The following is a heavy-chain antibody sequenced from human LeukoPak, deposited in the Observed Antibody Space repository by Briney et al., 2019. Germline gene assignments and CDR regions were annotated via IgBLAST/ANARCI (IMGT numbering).Heavy chain of an antibody. Sequence: ASVKVSCKASGYSFNSFYMHWVRQAPGQGLEWMGEINPSAGTTTYAQKFQGRVTMTRDTSTWTFYMEVTSLKSEDTAVYFCARAKDIVVVPAVPTPYYYYMDVWGKGTTVTVSS. CDR3: ARAKDIVVVPAVPTPYYYYMDV. J-gene: IGHJ6*03. D-gene: IGHD2-2*01. CDR2: INPSAGTT. CDR1: GYSFNSFY. V-gene: IGHV1-46*02.